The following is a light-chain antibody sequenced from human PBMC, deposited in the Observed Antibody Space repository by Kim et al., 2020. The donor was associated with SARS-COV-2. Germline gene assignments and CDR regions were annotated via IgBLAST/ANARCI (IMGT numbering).Light chain of an antibody. CDR3: SSYAGSNVV. Sequence: PGKSVTISCTGTSSDVGGYNYVSWYQQHPGKAPKLMIYEVSKRPSGVPDRFSGSKSGNTASLTVSGLQAEDEADYYCSSYAGSNVVFGGGTQLTVL. CDR2: EVS. V-gene: IGLV2-8*01. CDR1: SSDVGGYNY. J-gene: IGLJ2*01.